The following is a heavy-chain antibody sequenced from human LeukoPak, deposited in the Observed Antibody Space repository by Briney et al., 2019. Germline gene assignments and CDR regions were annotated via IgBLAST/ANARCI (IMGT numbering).Heavy chain of an antibody. Sequence: GASVKVSCKASGYTFTGYYMHWVRQAPGQGLEWMGWINPNSGGTNYAQKFQGRVTMTRDTSISTAYMELSRLRSDDTAVYYSARVSSSSRQSSYYYYYYMDVWGKGTTVTVSS. J-gene: IGHJ6*03. CDR2: INPNSGGT. CDR3: ARVSSSSRQSSYYYYYYMDV. CDR1: GYTFTGYY. D-gene: IGHD6-6*01. V-gene: IGHV1-2*02.